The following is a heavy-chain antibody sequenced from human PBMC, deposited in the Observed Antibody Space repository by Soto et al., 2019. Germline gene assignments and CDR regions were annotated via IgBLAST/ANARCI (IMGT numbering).Heavy chain of an antibody. J-gene: IGHJ2*01. CDR1: GFIFSDYY. D-gene: IGHD2-21*01. V-gene: IGHV3-11*01. CDR3: ARVVKKVTSWYFDL. Sequence: QVQLVESGGDLVKPGGSLRLSCVASGFIFSDYYMAWVRQAPGKGLEWLSHISTSGASMYYADSLKGRFTISRDNAKKSLFLQMDTLRAEDTAVYFCARVVKKVTSWYFDLWGRGTLVSVSS. CDR2: ISTSGASM.